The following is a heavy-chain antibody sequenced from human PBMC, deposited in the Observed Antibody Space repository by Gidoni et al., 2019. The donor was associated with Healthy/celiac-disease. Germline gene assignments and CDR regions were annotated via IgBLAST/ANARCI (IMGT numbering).Heavy chain of an antibody. Sequence: QVQRVQSGAEVKKPGSSVQVSCKASGGPFSSYAISWVRQAPGQGLEWMGGIIPIFGTANYAQKFQGRVTITADESTSTAYMELSSLRSEDTAVYYCARGITIFGVVPDTYYYYYGMDVWGQGTTVTVSS. CDR2: IIPIFGTA. V-gene: IGHV1-69*01. CDR3: ARGITIFGVVPDTYYYYYGMDV. D-gene: IGHD3-3*01. J-gene: IGHJ6*02. CDR1: GGPFSSYA.